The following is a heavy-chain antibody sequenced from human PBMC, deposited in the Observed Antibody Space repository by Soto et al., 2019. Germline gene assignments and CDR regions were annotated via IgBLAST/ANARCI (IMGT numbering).Heavy chain of an antibody. CDR1: GLTFTNYW. Sequence: PGGSLRLSCAASGLTFTNYWFSWVRQAPGKGLELVANINEGAREKNYVDYVRGRFTISRDNAKNLVFLKVNRLRAEDTAVYFCARGPSWGLGTLVTVSS. V-gene: IGHV3-7*01. CDR3: ARGPS. J-gene: IGHJ5*02. CDR2: INEGAREK.